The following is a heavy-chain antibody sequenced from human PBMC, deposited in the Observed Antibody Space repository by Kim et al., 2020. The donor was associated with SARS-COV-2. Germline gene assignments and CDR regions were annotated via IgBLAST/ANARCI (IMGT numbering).Heavy chain of an antibody. CDR1: GGSISSGGYY. J-gene: IGHJ6*02. CDR3: ARDRGITFGGVIERGYYYYYYGMDV. Sequence: QVQLQESGPGLVKPSQTLSLTCTVSGGSISSGGYYWSWIRQHPGKGLEWIGYIYYSGSTYYNPSLKSRVTISVDTSKNQFSLKLSSVTAADTAVYYCARDRGITFGGVIERGYYYYYYGMDVWGQGTKVTV. CDR2: IYYSGST. V-gene: IGHV4-31*03. D-gene: IGHD3-16*02.